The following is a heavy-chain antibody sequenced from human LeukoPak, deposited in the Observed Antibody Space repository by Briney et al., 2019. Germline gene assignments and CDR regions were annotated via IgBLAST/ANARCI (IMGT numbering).Heavy chain of an antibody. J-gene: IGHJ4*02. CDR2: ISGSGGST. Sequence: GGSLGLSCAASGFTFSSYAMSWVRQAPGKGLEWVSSISGSGGSTYYADSVKGRFTISRDNSKDTLYLQMNSLRAEDTAVYYCARDPHPNLDYWGQGTLITVSS. CDR1: GFTFSSYA. V-gene: IGHV3-23*01. CDR3: ARDPHPNLDY.